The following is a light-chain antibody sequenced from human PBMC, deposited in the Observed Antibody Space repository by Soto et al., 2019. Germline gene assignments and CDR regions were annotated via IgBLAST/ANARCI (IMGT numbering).Light chain of an antibody. J-gene: IGKJ4*01. CDR3: QQRSNWPPVT. CDR1: QSVSSH. Sequence: ETVLTQSPATLSLSPGERATLSCRASQSVSSHLAWYQQKPGQAPRLLIYDASNRATGIPARFSGSGSGTDFTLTISSLEPEDFAVYYCQQRSNWPPVTFGGGTKVEIK. CDR2: DAS. V-gene: IGKV3-11*01.